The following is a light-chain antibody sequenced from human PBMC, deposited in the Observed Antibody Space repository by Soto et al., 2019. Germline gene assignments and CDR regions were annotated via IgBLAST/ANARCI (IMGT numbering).Light chain of an antibody. CDR3: MQGTHWTPYT. CDR1: QSLAYSDGNTY. CDR2: KVS. J-gene: IGKJ2*01. Sequence: DVVMTQSPLSLPVTLGQPASISCRSSQSLAYSDGNTYLNWFQQRPGQSPRRLIYKVSNRDSGVPVRFSGSGSGTEFTLKISRVEAEDVGVYYCMQGTHWTPYTFVLGTKLEIK. V-gene: IGKV2-30*01.